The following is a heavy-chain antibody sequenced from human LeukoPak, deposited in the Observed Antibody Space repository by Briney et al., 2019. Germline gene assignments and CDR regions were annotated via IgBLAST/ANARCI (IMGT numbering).Heavy chain of an antibody. CDR1: GGSFSGYY. D-gene: IGHD6-13*01. V-gene: IGHV4-34*01. J-gene: IGHJ5*02. Sequence: SETLSLTCAVYGGSFSGYYWSWIRQPPGKGLEWIGEINHSGSTNYNPSLKSRVTISVDTSKNQFSLKLSSVTAADTAVYYCARGRSSWYLENWFDPWGQGTLVTVS. CDR2: INHSGST. CDR3: ARGRSSWYLENWFDP.